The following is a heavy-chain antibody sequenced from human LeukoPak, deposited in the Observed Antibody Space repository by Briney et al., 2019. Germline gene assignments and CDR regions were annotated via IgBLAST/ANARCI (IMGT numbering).Heavy chain of an antibody. D-gene: IGHD4-23*01. CDR1: GGSVSTNIYY. Sequence: SETLSLTCTASGGSVSTNIYYWGWIRQPPGGGLEWIGYIYYTGDTTYNPSLKSRVTISIDTSKNQFSLKVTSVTATDTAIYYCARGKTWFAPWGQGTLVTISS. J-gene: IGHJ5*02. V-gene: IGHV4-61*01. CDR3: ARGKTWFAP. CDR2: IYYTGDT.